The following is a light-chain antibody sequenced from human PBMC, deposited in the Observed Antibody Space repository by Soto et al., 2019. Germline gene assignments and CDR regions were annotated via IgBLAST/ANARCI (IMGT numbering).Light chain of an antibody. V-gene: IGKV1-39*01. CDR1: QTIRNY. CDR3: QQAASFPIT. J-gene: IGKJ5*01. CDR2: TAS. Sequence: DIQMTQSPSSLSASVGDRVTITCRASQTIRNYLNWYQQKPGKAPNLLIYTASSLQSGVPSRFSGSGSGTDFTLTINGLQPEDFATYYCQQAASFPITFGQGTRLEIK.